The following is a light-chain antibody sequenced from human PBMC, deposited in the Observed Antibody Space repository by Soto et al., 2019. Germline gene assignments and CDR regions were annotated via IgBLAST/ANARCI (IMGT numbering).Light chain of an antibody. CDR2: GAS. Sequence: EIVLTQSPGTLSLSPGERATLSCRASQSVSSNYLAWYQQKPGQAPRLLIYGASTRATGIPDRFSASGSGTDFTLTISRLEPEDFAVYHCQQYGTLPLTFGGGTKVDIK. CDR1: QSVSSNY. CDR3: QQYGTLPLT. V-gene: IGKV3-20*01. J-gene: IGKJ4*01.